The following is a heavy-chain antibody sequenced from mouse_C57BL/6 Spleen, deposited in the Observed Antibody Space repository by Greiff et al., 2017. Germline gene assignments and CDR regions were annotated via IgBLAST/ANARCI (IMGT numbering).Heavy chain of an antibody. J-gene: IGHJ4*01. CDR1: GFNIKDDY. CDR2: IDPENGDT. V-gene: IGHV14-4*01. CDR3: STGSSYDYYAMDY. D-gene: IGHD1-1*01. Sequence: VQLQQSGAELVRPGASVKLSCTASGFNIKDDYMHWVKQRPEQGLEWIGWIDPENGDTEYASKFQGKATITADTSSNTAYLQLSSLTSEDTAVYFCSTGSSYDYYAMDYWGQGTSVTVSS.